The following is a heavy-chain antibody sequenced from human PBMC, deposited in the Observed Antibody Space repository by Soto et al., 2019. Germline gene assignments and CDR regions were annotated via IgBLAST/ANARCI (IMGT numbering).Heavy chain of an antibody. V-gene: IGHV5-51*01. Sequence: GESLKISCKGSGYTFTDYWIGWVRQLPGKGLEWMGIIYPGDSDTRYSPSFQGHVTITVDKSTSTAYLQWNTLKASDTDMYYCARREDSSGYFTERAFDIWGQGTMVTVSS. D-gene: IGHD3-22*01. CDR1: GYTFTDYW. CDR2: IYPGDSDT. J-gene: IGHJ3*02. CDR3: ARREDSSGYFTERAFDI.